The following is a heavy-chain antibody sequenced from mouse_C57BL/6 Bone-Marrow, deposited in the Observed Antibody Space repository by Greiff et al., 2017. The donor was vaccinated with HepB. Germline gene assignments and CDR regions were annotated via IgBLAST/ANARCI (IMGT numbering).Heavy chain of an antibody. CDR3: TRSGYYYGRDYAMDY. V-gene: IGHV1-15*01. CDR1: GYTFTDYE. Sequence: QVQLQQSGAELVRPGASVTLSCKASGYTFTDYEMHWVKQTPVHGLEWIGAIDPETGGTAYNQKFKGKAILTADKSSSTAYMELRSLTSEDSAVYYCTRSGYYYGRDYAMDYWGQGTSVTVSS. CDR2: IDPETGGT. J-gene: IGHJ4*01. D-gene: IGHD1-1*01.